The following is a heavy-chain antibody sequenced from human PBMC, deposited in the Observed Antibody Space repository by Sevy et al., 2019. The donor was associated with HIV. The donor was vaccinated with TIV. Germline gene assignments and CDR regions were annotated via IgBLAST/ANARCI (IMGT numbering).Heavy chain of an antibody. Sequence: GGSLRLSCAASGFTFDDYAMHWVRQAPGKGLEWVSGISWNSGSIGYADSVKGRFTISRDNAKNSLYLQMNTLRAEDTALYYCAKDMVVTTAAYYYYYMDVWGKGTTVTVSS. J-gene: IGHJ6*03. CDR2: ISWNSGSI. D-gene: IGHD4-4*01. V-gene: IGHV3-9*01. CDR1: GFTFDDYA. CDR3: AKDMVVTTAAYYYYYMDV.